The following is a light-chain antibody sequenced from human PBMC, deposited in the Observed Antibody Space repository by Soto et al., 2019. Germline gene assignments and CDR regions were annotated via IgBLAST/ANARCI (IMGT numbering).Light chain of an antibody. J-gene: IGLJ2*01. CDR1: SCDVGGYNY. Sequence: QSALTQPASVSGSPGQSITISCSGTSCDVGGYNYVSWYQQYAGKAPQLMIYEVSNRPSGVSNRSSGYKSGNTASLTISRLQADDDADYYCSSYASSSTLVFGGGTKLTVL. V-gene: IGLV2-14*01. CDR2: EVS. CDR3: SSYASSSTLV.